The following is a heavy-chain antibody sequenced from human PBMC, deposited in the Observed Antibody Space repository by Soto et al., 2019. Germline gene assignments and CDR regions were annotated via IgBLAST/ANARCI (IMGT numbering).Heavy chain of an antibody. D-gene: IGHD6-13*01. J-gene: IGHJ6*02. CDR3: AREEGYSSSWYPYYYYYGMDV. V-gene: IGHV3-30-3*01. CDR2: ISYDGGNK. CDR1: GFTFSSYA. Sequence: QVQLVESGGGVVQPGRSLRLSCAASGFTFSSYAMHWVRQAPGKGLEWVAVISYDGGNKYYADSVKGRFTISRDNSKNTLYLQMNSLRAEDTAVYYCAREEGYSSSWYPYYYYYGMDVWGQGTTVTVSS.